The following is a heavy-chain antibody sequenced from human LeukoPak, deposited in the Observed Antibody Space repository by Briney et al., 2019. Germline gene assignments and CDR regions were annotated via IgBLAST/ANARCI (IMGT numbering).Heavy chain of an antibody. CDR2: INSDARNT. CDR3: ASGIGVGDSFDI. CDR1: GFTFSSYW. D-gene: IGHD3-3*01. Sequence: GGSLRLFCAASGFTFSSYWMYWVRQAPGKGLVWVSRINSDARNTNYADSVQGRFTISRDNAKNTLYLQMNSLRVEDTAVYYCASGIGVGDSFDIWGQGTMVTVSS. V-gene: IGHV3-74*01. J-gene: IGHJ3*02.